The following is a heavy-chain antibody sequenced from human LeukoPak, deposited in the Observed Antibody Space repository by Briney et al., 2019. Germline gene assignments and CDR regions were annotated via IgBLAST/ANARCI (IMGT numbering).Heavy chain of an antibody. CDR2: IKQDGSEK. J-gene: IGHJ4*02. Sequence: GGSLRLSCAASGFTFSNYWMDWVRQAPGKGLEWVANIKQDGSEKYYVDSVKGRFTISRDNAKNSLYLQLNSLRVEDTAVYYCASQRFLDYWGQGTLVTVSS. V-gene: IGHV3-7*01. CDR3: ASQRFLDY. CDR1: GFTFSNYW. D-gene: IGHD3-3*01.